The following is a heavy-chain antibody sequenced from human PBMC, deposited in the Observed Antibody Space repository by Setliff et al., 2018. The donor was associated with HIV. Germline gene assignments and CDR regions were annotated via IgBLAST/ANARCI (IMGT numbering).Heavy chain of an antibody. D-gene: IGHD6-13*01. CDR2: MNSDGSRT. V-gene: IGHV3-74*03. CDR1: GFTFSSYW. J-gene: IGHJ5*02. CDR3: VRGAGGLDR. Sequence: PGGSLRLSCAASGFTFSSYWMHWVRQLPGKGLVWVSSMNSDGSRTTYADSVKGRFTISRDNAKNALYLQMNSLRAEETAVYYCVRGAGGLDRWGQGTLVTVSS.